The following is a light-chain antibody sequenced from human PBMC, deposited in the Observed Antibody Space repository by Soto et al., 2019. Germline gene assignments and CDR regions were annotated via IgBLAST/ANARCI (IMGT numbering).Light chain of an antibody. CDR3: QQYARSPRT. J-gene: IGKJ1*01. Sequence: EIVLTQSPGTLSLSPGEGATLSCRASQSVSSNYLAWYQQKPGQSPRLLFYLASSRAPGIPDRFSGSGSGTDFTLTISRLEPEDFAVYYCQQYARSPRTFGQGTKVEVK. V-gene: IGKV3-20*01. CDR2: LAS. CDR1: QSVSSNY.